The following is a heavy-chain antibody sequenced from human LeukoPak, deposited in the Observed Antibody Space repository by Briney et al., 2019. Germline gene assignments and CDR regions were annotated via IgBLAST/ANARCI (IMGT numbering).Heavy chain of an antibody. CDR1: GGTFSSYA. CDR2: INPNSGGT. CDR3: ARRGSSGLGY. V-gene: IGHV1-2*02. D-gene: IGHD6-19*01. J-gene: IGHJ4*02. Sequence: ASVKVSCKASGGTFSSYAISWVRQAPGQGLEWMGWINPNSGGTNYAQKFQGRVTMTRDTSISTAYMELSRLRSGDTAVYYCARRGSSGLGYWGQGTLVTVSS.